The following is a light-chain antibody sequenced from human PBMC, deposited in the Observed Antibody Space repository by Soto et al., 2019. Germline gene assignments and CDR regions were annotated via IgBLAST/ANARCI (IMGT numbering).Light chain of an antibody. CDR1: SSDVGGYNY. CDR3: SSYTTSYTQV. CDR2: EVS. V-gene: IGLV2-14*01. J-gene: IGLJ2*01. Sequence: QSALTQPASVSGSPGQSITICCTGTSSDVGGYNYVSWYQHHPGKVPKLMIYEVSNRPLGISNRFSGSKSGNTASLTISGLQSEDEADYYCSSYTTSYTQVFGGGTKLTVL.